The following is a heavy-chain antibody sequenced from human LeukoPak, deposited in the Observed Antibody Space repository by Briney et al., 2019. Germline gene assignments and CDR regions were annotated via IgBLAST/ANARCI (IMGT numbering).Heavy chain of an antibody. Sequence: SETLSLTCTVSGGSISSYYWSWVRLPPGKGLEWIGYIYYTGATYYNPSLKSRVTISLDTSKNQFSLKLSSVTAADAAVYYCARAGYSYGTGYYFDYWGQGALVTVSS. CDR1: GGSISSYY. J-gene: IGHJ4*02. D-gene: IGHD5-18*01. CDR2: IYYTGAT. V-gene: IGHV4-59*01. CDR3: ARAGYSYGTGYYFDY.